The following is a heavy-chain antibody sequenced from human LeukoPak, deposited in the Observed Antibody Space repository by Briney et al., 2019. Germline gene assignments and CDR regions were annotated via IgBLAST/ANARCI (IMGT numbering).Heavy chain of an antibody. CDR3: ARGRGYCSSTSCRQKYYYYYYMDV. D-gene: IGHD2-2*03. J-gene: IGHJ6*03. CDR1: GGSFSGYY. Sequence: SETLSLTCAVYGGSFSGYYWSWIRQPPGKGLEWIGEINHSGSTNYNPSLKSRVTISVDTSKNQFSLKLSPVTAADTAVYYCARGRGYCSSTSCRQKYYYYYYMDVWGKGTTVTVSS. V-gene: IGHV4-34*01. CDR2: INHSGST.